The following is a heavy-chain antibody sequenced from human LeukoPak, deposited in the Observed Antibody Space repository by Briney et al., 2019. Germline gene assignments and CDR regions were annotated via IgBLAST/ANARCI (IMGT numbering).Heavy chain of an antibody. CDR3: ARDSSSRSRGVYFDY. V-gene: IGHV3-23*01. J-gene: IGHJ4*02. CDR1: GFTFSSYA. Sequence: GGSLRLSCAASGFTFSSYAMSWVRQAPGKGLEWVSAISGSGGSTYYADSVKGRFTISRDNSKNTLYLQMNSLRAEDTAVYYCARDSSSRSRGVYFDYWGQGTLVTVSS. CDR2: ISGSGGST. D-gene: IGHD6-13*01.